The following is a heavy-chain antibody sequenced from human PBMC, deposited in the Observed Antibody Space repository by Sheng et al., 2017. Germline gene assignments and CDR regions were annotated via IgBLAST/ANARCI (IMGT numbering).Heavy chain of an antibody. CDR2: ITSSGSKM. J-gene: IGHJ4*02. V-gene: IGHV3-48*03. CDR3: ARYPTNVAAAGWGRYFDY. D-gene: IGHD6-13*01. CDR1: GFTFSNDE. Sequence: EVQLVESGGGLTQPGGSLRLSCAASGFTFSNDEMNWVRQAPGKGLEWISYITSSGSKMYYADSVKGRFTISRDNAKNSLFLQMSGLRDEDTAIYYCARYPTNVAAAGWGRYFDYWGQGTLVTVSS.